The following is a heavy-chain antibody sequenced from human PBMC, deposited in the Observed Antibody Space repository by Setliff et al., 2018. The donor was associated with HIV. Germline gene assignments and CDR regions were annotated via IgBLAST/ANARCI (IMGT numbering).Heavy chain of an antibody. CDR3: ARAIPDYGDYYFDY. Sequence: GASVKVSCKPSGYYFATYDINWVRQAAGQGLEWMGWINTYNGNTNYAQKVQGRVTMTTDTSTTTAYMELGSLRSDDTAEYYCARAIPDYGDYYFDYWGQGTLVTAPQ. V-gene: IGHV1-18*01. CDR1: GYYFATYD. CDR2: INTYNGNT. J-gene: IGHJ4*02. D-gene: IGHD4-17*01.